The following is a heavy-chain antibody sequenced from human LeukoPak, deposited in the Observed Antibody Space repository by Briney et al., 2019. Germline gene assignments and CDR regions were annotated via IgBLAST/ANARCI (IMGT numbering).Heavy chain of an antibody. V-gene: IGHV1-2*02. CDR2: INPNTGGT. CDR1: GYTFTGYH. Sequence: GASVKVSCKASGYTFTGYHMHWVRQAPGQGLEWMGWINPNTGGTNYAPKFQGRVSMTRDTSISTAYMELSRLRSDDTAVYYCARDLHFEYSSSSYAFDIWGQGTMVTVSS. J-gene: IGHJ3*02. D-gene: IGHD6-6*01. CDR3: ARDLHFEYSSSSYAFDI.